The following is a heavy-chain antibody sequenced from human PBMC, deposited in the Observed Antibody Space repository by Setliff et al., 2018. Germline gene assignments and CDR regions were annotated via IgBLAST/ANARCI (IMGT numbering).Heavy chain of an antibody. Sequence: ASVKVSCKTSGYAFTDNYMHWVRQAPGQGLEWMGRINPNSGGTNYAQKFQGRVTMTRDTSVSTACMELSRLRSDDTAVYYCVRAGLTAISNGLDYWGQGTPVTISS. CDR3: VRAGLTAISNGLDY. V-gene: IGHV1-2*06. CDR1: GYAFTDNY. J-gene: IGHJ4*02. D-gene: IGHD2-21*02. CDR2: INPNSGGT.